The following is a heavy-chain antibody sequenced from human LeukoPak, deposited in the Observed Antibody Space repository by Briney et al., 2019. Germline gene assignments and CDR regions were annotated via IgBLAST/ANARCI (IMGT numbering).Heavy chain of an antibody. D-gene: IGHD1-26*01. CDR3: ARLGGSYGYYYYYMDV. V-gene: IGHV4-59*05. CDR2: IYYSGST. CDR1: GNSISSYY. Sequence: SETLSLTCTVSGNSISSYYWSWIRQPAGKGLEWIGSIYYSGSTYYNPSLKSRVTISVDTSKNQFSLKLSSVTAADTAVYYCARLGGSYGYYYYYMDVWGKGTTVTVSS. J-gene: IGHJ6*03.